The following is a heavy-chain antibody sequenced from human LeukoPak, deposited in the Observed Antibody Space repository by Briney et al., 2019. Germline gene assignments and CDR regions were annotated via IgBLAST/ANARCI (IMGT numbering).Heavy chain of an antibody. CDR3: ARDGSSGWYGNDAFDI. Sequence: GGSLRLSCAASGFTFSSFWMSWVRQAPGKGLEWVANIKQDGSEKYYVDSVKGRFTISRDNAKNSLYLQMNSLRAEDTAVYYCARDGSSGWYGNDAFDIWGQGTMVTVSS. D-gene: IGHD6-19*01. V-gene: IGHV3-7*01. CDR2: IKQDGSEK. J-gene: IGHJ3*02. CDR1: GFTFSSFW.